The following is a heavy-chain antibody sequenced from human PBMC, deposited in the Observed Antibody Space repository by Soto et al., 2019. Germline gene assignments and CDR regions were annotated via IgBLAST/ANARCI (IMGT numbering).Heavy chain of an antibody. J-gene: IGHJ3*02. CDR3: ASSIVVVTAEIAFDI. CDR2: IYYSGST. CDR1: GGSISSGDYY. V-gene: IGHV4-30-4*01. Sequence: QVQLQESGPGLVKPSQTLSLTCTVSGGSISSGDYYWSWIRQPPGKGLEWIGYIYYSGSTYYNPSLKSRVTRSVDTSKNQFSLKLSSVTAADTAVYYCASSIVVVTAEIAFDIWGQGTMVTVSS. D-gene: IGHD2-21*02.